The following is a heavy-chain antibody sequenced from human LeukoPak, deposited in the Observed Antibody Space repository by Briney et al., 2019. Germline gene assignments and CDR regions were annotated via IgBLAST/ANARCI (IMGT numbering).Heavy chain of an antibody. CDR3: ARDTYHLGGGMDV. CDR2: ISTAGDT. J-gene: IGHJ6*02. CDR1: GFTFSSYD. D-gene: IGHD2-2*01. Sequence: HAGGSLRLSCAASGFTFSSYDMHWVRQATGKGLEWVSAISTAGDTYYPGSVKGRFTISRENAKNSLYLQMNSLRAGDTAVYYCARDTYHLGGGMDVWGQGTRSPSP. V-gene: IGHV3-13*01.